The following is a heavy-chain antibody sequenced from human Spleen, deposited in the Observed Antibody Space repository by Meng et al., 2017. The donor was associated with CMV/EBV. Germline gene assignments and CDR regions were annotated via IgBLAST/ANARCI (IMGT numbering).Heavy chain of an antibody. D-gene: IGHD1-20*01. Sequence: ASVKVSCKASGYTFTDYRIHWVRQAPGQGLVWLGWINPNSGGTNSPQRFQGRVTMTRDTSISTAYMELSRLRSDDTAVYYCARVRPLTGTVYYYYGMDVWGQGTTVTVSS. CDR2: INPNSGGT. CDR1: GYTFTDYR. J-gene: IGHJ6*02. CDR3: ARVRPLTGTVYYYYGMDV. V-gene: IGHV1-2*02.